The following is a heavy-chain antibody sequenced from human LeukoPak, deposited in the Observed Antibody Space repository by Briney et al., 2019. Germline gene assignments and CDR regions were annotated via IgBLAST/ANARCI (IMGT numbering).Heavy chain of an antibody. Sequence: EASVKVSCKASGYTFTSYGISWVRQAPGQGLEWMGWINPNSGGTNYAQKFQGRVTMTRDTSISTAYMELSRLRSDDTAVYYCARDGASGYWSPYYYYMDVWGKGTTVTISS. V-gene: IGHV1-2*02. CDR3: ARDGASGYWSPYYYYMDV. CDR2: INPNSGGT. CDR1: GYTFTSYG. D-gene: IGHD3-22*01. J-gene: IGHJ6*03.